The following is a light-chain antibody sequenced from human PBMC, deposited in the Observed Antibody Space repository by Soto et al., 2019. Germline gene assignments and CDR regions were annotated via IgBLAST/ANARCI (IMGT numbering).Light chain of an antibody. CDR3: SSYTSSYTIL. J-gene: IGLJ2*01. V-gene: IGLV2-14*02. CDR2: EGS. Sequence: QSVLTQPASVSGSPGQSITISCTGTSSDVGSYNVVSWYQQHPGKAPKLMIYEGSNRPSGVSNRFSGSKSGNTASLTISGLQAEDEADYYCSSYTSSYTILSGGGTKLTVL. CDR1: SSDVGSYNV.